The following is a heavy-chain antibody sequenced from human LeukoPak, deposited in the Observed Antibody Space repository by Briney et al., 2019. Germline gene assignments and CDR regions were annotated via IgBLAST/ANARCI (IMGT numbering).Heavy chain of an antibody. CDR2: ISAYNGNT. Sequence: GSVKVSCKASGYTFTSYGISWARQAPGQGLEWMGWISAYNGNTNYAQKLQGRVTMTTDTSTSTAYMELRSLRSDDTAVYYCAREGYYDSSGYSWDYWGQGTLVTVSS. CDR1: GYTFTSYG. V-gene: IGHV1-18*01. J-gene: IGHJ4*02. D-gene: IGHD3-22*01. CDR3: AREGYYDSSGYSWDY.